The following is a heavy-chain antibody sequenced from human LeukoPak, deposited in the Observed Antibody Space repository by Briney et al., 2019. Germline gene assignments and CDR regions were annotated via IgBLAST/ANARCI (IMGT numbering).Heavy chain of an antibody. Sequence: GGSLRLSCAASGFTFSSYWMSWVRRAPGKGLEWVANIKQDGSEKYYVDSVKSRFTISRDNAKNSLYLQMNSLRAEDTAVYYCARDRGYGSGSYYKNWGQGTLVTVSS. J-gene: IGHJ4*02. CDR3: ARDRGYGSGSYYKN. CDR2: IKQDGSEK. D-gene: IGHD3-10*01. V-gene: IGHV3-7*01. CDR1: GFTFSSYW.